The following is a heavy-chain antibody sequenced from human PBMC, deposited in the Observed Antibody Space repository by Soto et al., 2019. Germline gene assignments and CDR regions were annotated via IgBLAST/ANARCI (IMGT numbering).Heavy chain of an antibody. CDR2: IYHSGST. J-gene: IGHJ5*02. Sequence: SETLSLTCAVSVYSISSGYYWGWIRQPPGKGLEWIGSIYHSGSTYYNPSLKSRVTISVDTSKNQFSLKLSSVTAADTAVYYCATQGDYSSSWYSSHWFDPWGQGTLVTVSS. CDR3: ATQGDYSSSWYSSHWFDP. V-gene: IGHV4-38-2*01. D-gene: IGHD6-13*01. CDR1: VYSISSGYY.